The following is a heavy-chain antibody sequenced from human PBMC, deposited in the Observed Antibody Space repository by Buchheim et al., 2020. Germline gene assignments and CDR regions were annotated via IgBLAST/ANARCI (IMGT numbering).Heavy chain of an antibody. V-gene: IGHV3-30*18. D-gene: IGHD3-10*01. J-gene: IGHJ6*02. CDR3: AKDIIDYYYGMDV. Sequence: QVQLVESGGGVVQPGRSLRLSCAASGFTFSSYGMHWVRQAPGKGLEWVAVISYDGSNKYYADSVKGRFTISRDNSKNTLYLQMNSLRAEDTAVYYCAKDIIDYYYGMDVWGQGT. CDR2: ISYDGSNK. CDR1: GFTFSSYG.